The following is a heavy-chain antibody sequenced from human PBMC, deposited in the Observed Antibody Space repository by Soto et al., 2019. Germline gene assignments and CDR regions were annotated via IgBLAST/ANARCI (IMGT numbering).Heavy chain of an antibody. V-gene: IGHV3-13*01. CDR2: IGTAGDT. CDR1: GFTFSSYD. CDR3: ARRSSSGSVDF. Sequence: EVHLVESGGGLVQPGGSLRLSCAASGFTFSSYDMHWVRQGTGKDLEWVSAIGTAGDTYYLASVRGRFTISRENAKNSLFLQMNSLRAGDTAVYYCARRSSSGSVDFWGQGTLVTVSS. J-gene: IGHJ4*02. D-gene: IGHD6-19*01.